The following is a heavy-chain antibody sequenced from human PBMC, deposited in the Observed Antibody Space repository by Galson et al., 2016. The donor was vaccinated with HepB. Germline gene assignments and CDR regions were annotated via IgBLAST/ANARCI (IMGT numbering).Heavy chain of an antibody. D-gene: IGHD2-15*01. CDR2: INPNSGDT. J-gene: IGHJ4*02. V-gene: IGHV1-2*06. CDR3: ARIGSNHNFDY. Sequence: SVKVSCKASGYTFTVYYMHWVRQAPGQGLEWMGRINPNSGDTNFAQNFQCRVTMTRDTSISTAYMELSRLRSDDTAVYYCARIGSNHNFDYWGQGTLVTVSS. CDR1: GYTFTVYY.